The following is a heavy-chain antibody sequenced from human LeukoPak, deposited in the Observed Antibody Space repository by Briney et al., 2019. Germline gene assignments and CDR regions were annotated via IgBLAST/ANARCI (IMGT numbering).Heavy chain of an antibody. D-gene: IGHD3-22*01. CDR3: ARRVVVVIDNWFDP. CDR2: IYYSGST. CDR1: GYSISSGYY. J-gene: IGHJ5*02. V-gene: IGHV4-38-2*02. Sequence: PSETLSLTCTVSGYSISSGYYWGWIRQPPGKGLKWIGSIYYSGSTYYNPSLKSRVTISVDTSKNQFSLKLTSVTAADTAVYYCARRVVVVIDNWFDPWGQGTLVTVSS.